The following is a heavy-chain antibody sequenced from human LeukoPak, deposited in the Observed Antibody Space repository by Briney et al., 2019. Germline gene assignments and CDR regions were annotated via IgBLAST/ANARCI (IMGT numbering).Heavy chain of an antibody. CDR2: IWYDGSNK. J-gene: IGHJ4*02. D-gene: IGHD2-2*01. CDR1: GFTFSSYG. Sequence: PGGSLRLSCAASGFTFSSYGMHWVRQAPGKGPEWMAVIWYDGSNKVYADSVKGRFTISRDNSKNTLYLQMNSLRGEDTAVYYCARDRGTTSVDYWGQGTLVTVSS. V-gene: IGHV3-33*01. CDR3: ARDRGTTSVDY.